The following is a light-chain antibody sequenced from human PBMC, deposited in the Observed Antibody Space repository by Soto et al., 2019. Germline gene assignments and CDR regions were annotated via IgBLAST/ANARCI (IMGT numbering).Light chain of an antibody. Sequence: DIVMTQSPDSLAVSLGERATINCKSSQSVLYSCDNKNYLAWYQQKPGQSPKLLFYWASTRESGVPARFSGSGSGTDFSLTISSLQAEDVAVYFCQQYYKTPLTFGGGTKVEIK. CDR3: QQYYKTPLT. V-gene: IGKV4-1*01. CDR2: WAS. CDR1: QSVLYSCDNKNY. J-gene: IGKJ4*01.